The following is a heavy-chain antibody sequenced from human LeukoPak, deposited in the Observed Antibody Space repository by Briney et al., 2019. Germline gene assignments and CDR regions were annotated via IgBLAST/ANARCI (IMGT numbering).Heavy chain of an antibody. J-gene: IGHJ2*01. CDR2: IYHSGST. D-gene: IGHD3-3*01. CDR1: GDSMSSNNW. CDR3: AREDYDDSGAWYFDL. V-gene: IGHV4-4*02. Sequence: PSETLSLTCDVSGDSMSSNNWWSWVRQPPGKGLEWIGEIYHSGSTNYNPSLKSRVTISVDKSKNQFSLKLSSVTAADTAVYYCAREDYDDSGAWYFDLWGRGTLVTVSS.